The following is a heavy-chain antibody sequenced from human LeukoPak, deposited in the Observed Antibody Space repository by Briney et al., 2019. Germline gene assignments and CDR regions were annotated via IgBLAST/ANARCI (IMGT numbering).Heavy chain of an antibody. V-gene: IGHV3-66*01. CDR1: GFTFSSYA. Sequence: GGSLRLSCAASGFTFSSYAMSWVRQAPGKGLEWVSVTYSGGSTYYADSVKGRFTISRDNSKNTLYLQMNSLRAEDTAVYYCARDRSYYDSSDAFDIWGQGTMVTVSS. CDR2: TYSGGST. J-gene: IGHJ3*02. D-gene: IGHD3-22*01. CDR3: ARDRSYYDSSDAFDI.